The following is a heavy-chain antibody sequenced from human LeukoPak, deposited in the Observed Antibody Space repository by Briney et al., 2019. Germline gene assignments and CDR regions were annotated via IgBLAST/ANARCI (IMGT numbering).Heavy chain of an antibody. J-gene: IGHJ4*02. CDR2: INSDGSSA. D-gene: IGHD2-21*02. V-gene: IGHV3-74*01. CDR1: GFTLSTYR. CDR3: AREAHCGTACSYYSDY. Sequence: QPGGSLRLSCVVSGFTLSTYRVHWVRQDPGKGLVRVSRINSDGSSAIYADSVKGRFTISRDIATNTLYLQMNSVRAEDTAVYNCAREAHCGTACSYYSDYWGQGTLVTVSS.